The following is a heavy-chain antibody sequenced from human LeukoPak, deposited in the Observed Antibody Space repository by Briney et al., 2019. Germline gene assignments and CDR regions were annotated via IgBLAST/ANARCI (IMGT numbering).Heavy chain of an antibody. CDR1: GFTFSSYG. Sequence: GGSLRLPCAASGFTFSSYGMHWVRQAPGKGLEGVAVISYGGSNKYYADSVEGRFTISRDNSKNTLDLQMNSLSAEDTALYYFAKAALRNQWQEDYWGQGNLVTVSS. V-gene: IGHV3-30*18. CDR3: AKAALRNQWQEDY. D-gene: IGHD6-19*01. J-gene: IGHJ4*02. CDR2: ISYGGSNK.